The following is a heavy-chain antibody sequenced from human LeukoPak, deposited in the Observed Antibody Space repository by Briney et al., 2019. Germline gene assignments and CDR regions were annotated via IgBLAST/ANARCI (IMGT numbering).Heavy chain of an antibody. D-gene: IGHD2-2*01. CDR2: IYYSGST. CDR1: GGSISSSSYY. Sequence: SETLSLTCTVSGGSISSSSYYWGWIRQPPGEGLEWIGSIYYSGSTYYNPSLKSRVTMSVDTSKNQFSLKLSSVTAADTAVYYCARDIVVVPAAKIPVNYYYYYYMDVWGKGTTVTVSS. V-gene: IGHV4-39*07. J-gene: IGHJ6*03. CDR3: ARDIVVVPAAKIPVNYYYYYYMDV.